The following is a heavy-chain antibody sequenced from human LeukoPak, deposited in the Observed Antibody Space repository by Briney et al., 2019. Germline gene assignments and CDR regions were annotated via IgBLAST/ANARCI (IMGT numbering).Heavy chain of an antibody. Sequence: GGSLRLSCAASGFTFSSYWINWVRQAPGKGLEWGAVISYDGSNKYYADSVKGRFTISRDNSKNTLYLQMNSLRAEDTAVYYCARLSYYDSSGYPQDAFDIWGQGTVVTVSS. D-gene: IGHD3-22*01. CDR2: ISYDGSNK. J-gene: IGHJ3*02. CDR3: ARLSYYDSSGYPQDAFDI. V-gene: IGHV3-30*03. CDR1: GFTFSSYW.